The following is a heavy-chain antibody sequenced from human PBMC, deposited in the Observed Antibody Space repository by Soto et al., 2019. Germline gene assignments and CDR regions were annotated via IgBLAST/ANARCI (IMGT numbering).Heavy chain of an antibody. CDR1: GYSISSGYY. CDR3: ARAPTFGDPDY. V-gene: IGHV4-38-2*01. Sequence: SETLSLTCAVSGYSISSGYYWGWIRQPPGKGLEWIGSIYHSGSTYYNPSLKSRVTISVDTSKNQFSLKLSSVTAADTAVYYCARAPTFGDPDYWGQRTLVTVS. D-gene: IGHD3-16*01. J-gene: IGHJ4*02. CDR2: IYHSGST.